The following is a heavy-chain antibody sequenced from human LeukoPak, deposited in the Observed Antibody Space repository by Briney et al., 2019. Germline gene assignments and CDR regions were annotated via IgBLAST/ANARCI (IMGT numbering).Heavy chain of an antibody. CDR2: IYYSGST. D-gene: IGHD3-16*02. CDR1: GGSISSSSYY. V-gene: IGHV4-39*01. J-gene: IGHJ4*02. Sequence: PSETLSLTCTVSGGSISSSSYYWGWIRQPPGKGLEWIGSIYYSGSTYYNPSLKSRVTISVDTSKNQFSLKLSSVTAADTAVYYCARHSRSDYVWGSYRLTHFDYWGQGTLVTVSS. CDR3: ARHSRSDYVWGSYRLTHFDY.